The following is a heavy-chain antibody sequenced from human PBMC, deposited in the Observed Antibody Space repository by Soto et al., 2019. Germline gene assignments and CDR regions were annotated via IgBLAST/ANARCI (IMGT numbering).Heavy chain of an antibody. J-gene: IGHJ6*02. V-gene: IGHV1-18*04. CDR1: GYTFISHG. Sequence: QVQLVQSGVEVKKPGASVKVSCKASGYTFISHGISWVRQAPGQGLEWMGWISGKNGNTNYAQKLQGRVTLTTDTSTSTAYMELRSLISDDTAMYYCARVSSSIVVVPDYGMDVWGQGTTVTVSS. D-gene: IGHD2-15*01. CDR2: ISGKNGNT. CDR3: ARVSSSIVVVPDYGMDV.